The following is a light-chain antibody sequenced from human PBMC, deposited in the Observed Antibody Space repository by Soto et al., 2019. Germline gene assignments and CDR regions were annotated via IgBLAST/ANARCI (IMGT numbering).Light chain of an antibody. V-gene: IGKV3-11*01. CDR1: QSVSSH. CDR3: QQRSNWPPIT. J-gene: IGKJ5*01. Sequence: EIVLTQSPATLSLSPGERATLSCRASQSVSSHLAWYQQKPGQAPRLLIYDASNRATGIPGRFSGSGSGTDFTLTISSLEPEDFAVYYCQQRSNWPPITFGQGTRLEIK. CDR2: DAS.